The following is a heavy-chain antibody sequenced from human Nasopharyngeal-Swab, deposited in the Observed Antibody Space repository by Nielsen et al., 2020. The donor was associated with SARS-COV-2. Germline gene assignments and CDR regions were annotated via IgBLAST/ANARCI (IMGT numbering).Heavy chain of an antibody. CDR3: VRGPVEGATGYFQF. Sequence: GGSLRLSCATSGFTCSNSWMHWVRQAPGEGLEWVARIDMRGRTTTHADSVKGRFTISRDNAKNTLSLQMNSLTPADTAVYFCVRGPVEGATGYFQFWGQGTLVTVSS. CDR2: IDMRGRTT. D-gene: IGHD1-26*01. J-gene: IGHJ1*01. V-gene: IGHV3-74*03. CDR1: GFTCSNSW.